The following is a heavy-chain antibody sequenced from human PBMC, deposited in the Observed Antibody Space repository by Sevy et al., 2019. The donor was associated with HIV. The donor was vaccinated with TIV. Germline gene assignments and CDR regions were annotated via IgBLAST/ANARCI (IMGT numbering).Heavy chain of an antibody. Sequence: GGSLRLSCAASGFTFDYYWMNWVRQAPGKGLEWVANIKDDGSEKYYVDSVKGRLTISRENAKNYLYVQMSSLRVEEMAVYYCVRTYDCTGYNNCRDGIFDIWGQGTKVTVSS. CDR3: VRTYDCTGYNNCRDGIFDI. V-gene: IGHV3-7*01. CDR2: IKDDGSEK. J-gene: IGHJ3*02. CDR1: GFTFDYYW. D-gene: IGHD5-12*01.